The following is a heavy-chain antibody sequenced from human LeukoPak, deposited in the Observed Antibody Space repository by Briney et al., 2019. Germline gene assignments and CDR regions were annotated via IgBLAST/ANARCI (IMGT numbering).Heavy chain of an antibody. Sequence: GGSLRLSCAASGFTFSSYAMSWVRQAPGKGLEWVSAISGSGGSTYYADSVKGRFTISRDNSKNTLYLQMNSLRAEDTAVYYCAKEGLSGYEHYYYYYYMDVWGKGTTVTVSS. V-gene: IGHV3-23*01. D-gene: IGHD5-12*01. CDR1: GFTFSSYA. J-gene: IGHJ6*03. CDR3: AKEGLSGYEHYYYYYYMDV. CDR2: ISGSGGST.